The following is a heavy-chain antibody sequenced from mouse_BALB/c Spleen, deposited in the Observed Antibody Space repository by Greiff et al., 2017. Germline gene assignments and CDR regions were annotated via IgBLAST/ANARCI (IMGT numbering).Heavy chain of an antibody. CDR1: GYSFTGYT. CDR2: INPYNGGT. Sequence: VHVKQSGPELVKPGASMKISCKASGYSFTGYTMNWVKQSHGKNLEWIGLINPYNGGTSYNQKFKGKATLTADKSSNTAYMQLSSLTSEDSAVYFCAGGYGNGAWFAYWGQGTLVTVSA. V-gene: IGHV1S135*01. D-gene: IGHD2-1*01. CDR3: AGGYGNGAWFAY. J-gene: IGHJ3*01.